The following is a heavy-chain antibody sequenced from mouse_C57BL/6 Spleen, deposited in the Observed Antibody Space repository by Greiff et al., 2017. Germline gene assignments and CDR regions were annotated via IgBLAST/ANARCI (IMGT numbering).Heavy chain of an antibody. CDR2: IRNKANGYTT. D-gene: IGHD2-1*01. CDR3: ARFYGNYLDY. J-gene: IGHJ2*01. Sequence: EVMLVESGGGLVQPGGSLSLSCAASGFTFTDYYMSWVRQPPGKALEWLGFIRNKANGYTTEYSASVKGRFTISRDNSQSILYLQMNALRAEDSATYYCARFYGNYLDYWGQGTTLTVSS. V-gene: IGHV7-3*01. CDR1: GFTFTDYY.